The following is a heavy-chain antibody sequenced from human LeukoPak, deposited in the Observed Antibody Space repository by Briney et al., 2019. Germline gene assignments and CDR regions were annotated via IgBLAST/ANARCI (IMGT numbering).Heavy chain of an antibody. CDR2: IGGSGGGT. CDR1: GFTFSTYA. V-gene: IGHV3-23*01. Sequence: GRSLRLSCAGSGFTFSTYAMHWVRQAPGKGLEWVSAIGGSGGGTYYADSVKGRFTISRDNSKNTLYLQMNSLRAEDTAVYYCAKEYDYSSSSDYWGQGTLVTVSS. D-gene: IGHD6-13*01. CDR3: AKEYDYSSSSDY. J-gene: IGHJ4*02.